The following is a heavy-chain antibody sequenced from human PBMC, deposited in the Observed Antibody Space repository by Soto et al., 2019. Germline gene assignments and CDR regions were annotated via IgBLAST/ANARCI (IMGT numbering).Heavy chain of an antibody. Sequence: ASVKVSCKASGYILNTYYTHWVRQAPGQGPEWMGIINPRGGGTTYAQNFQDRVTMTSDTSSSTVYMELSSLRSEDTAVYYCARGGGFSPYYYNLDVWGQGTTVTVSS. CDR3: ARGGGFSPYYYNLDV. CDR1: GYILNTYY. V-gene: IGHV1-46*02. J-gene: IGHJ6*02. CDR2: INPRGGGT. D-gene: IGHD2-15*01.